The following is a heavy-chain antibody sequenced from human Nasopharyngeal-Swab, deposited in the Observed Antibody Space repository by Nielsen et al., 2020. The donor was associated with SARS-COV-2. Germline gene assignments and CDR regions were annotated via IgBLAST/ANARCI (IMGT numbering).Heavy chain of an antibody. J-gene: IGHJ6*03. V-gene: IGHV4-34*01. CDR1: GGSFSSYY. Sequence: GSLRLSCAVYGGSFSSYYWGWIRQPPGKGLEWIAEINQGGSANYNPSLRSRVTILVDTSKNQFSLRLTSVTAADTAIYYCARGLSGVVPSPILGLGPYYSYYYMDVWGKGTTVTVSS. CDR2: INQGGSA. CDR3: ARGLSGVVPSPILGLGPYYSYYYMDV. D-gene: IGHD2-2*01.